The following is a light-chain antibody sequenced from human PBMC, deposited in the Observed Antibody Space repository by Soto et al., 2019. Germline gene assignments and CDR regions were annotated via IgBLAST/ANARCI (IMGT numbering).Light chain of an antibody. CDR3: QQYSDWLRT. Sequence: EIVMTQSPDTLSVSPGERATLSCRASQSVSTNLAWYQQKPGQAPRLLLYDASTRATGIPARFSGSGSGTEFTLTISSLRSEDFAVYYCQQYSDWLRTFGQGAKVEI. V-gene: IGKV3-15*01. CDR2: DAS. J-gene: IGKJ1*01. CDR1: QSVSTN.